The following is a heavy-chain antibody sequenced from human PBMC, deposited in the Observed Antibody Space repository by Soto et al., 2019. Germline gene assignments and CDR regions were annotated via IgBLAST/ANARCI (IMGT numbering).Heavy chain of an antibody. D-gene: IGHD6-13*01. CDR1: GYTFTSYA. CDR3: AREIAAAGKKGWFDP. Sequence: QVQLVQSGAEVKKPGASVKVSCKASGYTFTSYAMHWVRQAPGQRLEWMGWINAGNGNTKYSQKFQGRVTITRDTSASTAYMELSSLRSEDTAVYYCAREIAAAGKKGWFDPWGQGTLVTVSS. CDR2: INAGNGNT. J-gene: IGHJ5*02. V-gene: IGHV1-3*01.